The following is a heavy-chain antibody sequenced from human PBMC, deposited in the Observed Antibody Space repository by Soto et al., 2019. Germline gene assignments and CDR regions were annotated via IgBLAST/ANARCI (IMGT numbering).Heavy chain of an antibody. CDR3: ARRRYFDRAFDY. V-gene: IGHV4-59*08. D-gene: IGHD3-9*01. CDR1: GGSISSYY. CDR2: IHYSGST. Sequence: QVQLQESGPGLVKPSETLSLTCTVSGGSISSYYWSWIRQPPGKGLEWIGYIHYSGSTTYNSSLKSRVTISVDTSKNQFSLKLSSVTAADTAVYYCARRRYFDRAFDYWGQGTLVTVSS. J-gene: IGHJ4*02.